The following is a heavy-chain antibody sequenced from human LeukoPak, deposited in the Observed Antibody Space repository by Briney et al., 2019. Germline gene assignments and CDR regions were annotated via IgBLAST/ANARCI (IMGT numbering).Heavy chain of an antibody. V-gene: IGHV1-2*02. J-gene: IGHJ4*02. CDR3: ARTSRRGGYNGEFNY. CDR2: INPNSGGT. Sequence: GASVKVSCKASGYTFTGYYMHWVRQAPGQGLEWMGWINPNSGGTNYAQKFQGRVTMTRDTSISTAYMELSRLRSDDTAVYYCARTSRRGGYNGEFNYWGQGALVTVSS. CDR1: GYTFTGYY. D-gene: IGHD5-24*01.